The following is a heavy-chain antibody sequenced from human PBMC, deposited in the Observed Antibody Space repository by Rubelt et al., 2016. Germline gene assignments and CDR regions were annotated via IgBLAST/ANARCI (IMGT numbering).Heavy chain of an antibody. Sequence: QVQLVQSGAEVKKPGASVKVSCKASGYTFTGYYMHWVRQAPGQGLEWMGWINPNSGGTNYAQKFQGRVTRTSDTSVSTAYMELSRLTSDDTAVYYCARFAIGGHSSGYLFDYWGQGTLVTVSS. V-gene: IGHV1-2*02. CDR2: INPNSGGT. D-gene: IGHD3-22*01. CDR3: ARFAIGGHSSGYLFDY. J-gene: IGHJ4*02. CDR1: GYTFTGYY.